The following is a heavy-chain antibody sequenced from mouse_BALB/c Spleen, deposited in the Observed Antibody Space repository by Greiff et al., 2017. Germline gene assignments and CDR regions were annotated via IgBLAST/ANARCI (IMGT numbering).Heavy chain of an antibody. CDR3: ARSDYYGSFYYAMDY. V-gene: IGHV5-17*02. D-gene: IGHD1-1*01. Sequence: EVNLVESGGGLVQPGGSRKLSCAASGFTFSSFGMHWVRQAPEKGLEWVAYISSGSSTIYYADTVKGRFTISRDNPKNTLFLQMTSLRSEDTAMYYCARSDYYGSFYYAMDYWGQGTSVTVSS. CDR2: ISSGSSTI. J-gene: IGHJ4*01. CDR1: GFTFSSFG.